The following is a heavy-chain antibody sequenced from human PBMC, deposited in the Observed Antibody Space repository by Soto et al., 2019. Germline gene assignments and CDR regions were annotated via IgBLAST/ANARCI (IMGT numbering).Heavy chain of an antibody. J-gene: IGHJ4*02. D-gene: IGHD2-2*01. CDR1: GFTFSNYA. Sequence: QVQLVESGGGVVQPGRSLRLSCAASGFTFSNYALHWVRQAPGRGLEWVALISFDGNNNYYANSVKGRFTISRDNSKNTLCLQMNSLRAKDTAVYYCGRCTGTSCHLGADFWGQGTLVIVSS. CDR3: GRCTGTSCHLGADF. CDR2: ISFDGNNN. V-gene: IGHV3-30-3*01.